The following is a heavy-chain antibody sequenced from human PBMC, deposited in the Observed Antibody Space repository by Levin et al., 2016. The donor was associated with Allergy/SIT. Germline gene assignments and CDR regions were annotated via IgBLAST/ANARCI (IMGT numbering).Heavy chain of an antibody. V-gene: IGHV5-10-1*01. CDR2: IDPSDSYT. D-gene: IGHD3-10*01. J-gene: IGHJ5*02. CDR1: GYSFTSYW. CDR3: ARRQQETEFLYNWFDP. Sequence: GESLKISCKGSGYSFTSYWIFWVRQMPGKGLEWMGKIDPSDSYTNYSPSFQGHVTISADKSISTAYLQWSSLKASDTAIYYCARRQQETEFLYNWFDPWGQGTLVTVSS.